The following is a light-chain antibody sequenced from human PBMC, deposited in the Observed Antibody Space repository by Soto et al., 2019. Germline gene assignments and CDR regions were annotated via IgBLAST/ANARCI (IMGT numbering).Light chain of an antibody. CDR1: QSVSSN. Sequence: EMVWAQSPGTLSLSPGERATFSCWASQSVSSNLAWYQQKPGQAPRLLIYGASTRATGIPARFSGSGSGTEFTLTISSLQSEDFAVYYCQQYNNWPPIPFGQGTRLAIK. CDR3: QQYNNWPPIP. J-gene: IGKJ5*01. CDR2: GAS. V-gene: IGKV3-15*01.